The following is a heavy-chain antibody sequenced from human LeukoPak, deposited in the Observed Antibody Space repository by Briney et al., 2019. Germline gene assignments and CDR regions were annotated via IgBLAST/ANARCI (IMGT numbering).Heavy chain of an antibody. V-gene: IGHV3-23*01. CDR3: AKDQVRGVIGN. J-gene: IGHJ4*02. Sequence: GGSLRLSCAASGFTFSSYAMSWVRLAPGKGLEWVSAISGSGGSTYYADSVKGRFTISRDNSKNTLYLQMNSLRAEDTAVYYCAKDQVRGVIGNWGQGTLVTVSS. CDR2: ISGSGGST. D-gene: IGHD3-10*01. CDR1: GFTFSSYA.